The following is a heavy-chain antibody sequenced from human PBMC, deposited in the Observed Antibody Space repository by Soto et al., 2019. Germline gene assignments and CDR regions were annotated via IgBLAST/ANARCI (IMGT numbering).Heavy chain of an antibody. J-gene: IGHJ6*02. CDR2: ISYDGSNK. CDR3: EKDQKHYGMDV. CDR1: GFTFSSYG. Sequence: GGSLRLSCAASGFTFSSYGMHWVRQAPGKGLEWVAVISYDGSNKYYADSVKGRFTISRDNSKNTLYLQMNSLRAEDTAVYYCEKDQKHYGMDVWGQGNTVTVSS. V-gene: IGHV3-30*18.